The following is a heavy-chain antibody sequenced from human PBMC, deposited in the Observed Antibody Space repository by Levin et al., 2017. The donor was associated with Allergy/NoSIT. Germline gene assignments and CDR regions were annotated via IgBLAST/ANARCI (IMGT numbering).Heavy chain of an antibody. CDR3: AKLSCSSTTCNSPPWNWFGP. D-gene: IGHD2-2*01. CDR1: GFTFNNYA. V-gene: IGHV3-23*01. J-gene: IGHJ5*02. CDR2: ISGSGAST. Sequence: GGSLRLSCAASGFTFNNYAMSWVRQAPGKGLEWVSAISGSGASTYYADSVKGRFTISRDNSKNTLYLQMNSLRAEDTALYYCAKLSCSSTTCNSPPWNWFGPWGQGTLVTVSS.